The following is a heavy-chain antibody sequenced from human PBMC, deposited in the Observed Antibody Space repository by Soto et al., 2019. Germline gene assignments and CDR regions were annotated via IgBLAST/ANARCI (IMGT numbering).Heavy chain of an antibody. CDR2: INPNSGGT. Sequence: QVQLVQSGAEVKKPGASVKVSCKASGYTFTGYYMHWVRQAPGQGLEWMGWINPNSGGTNYAQKFQGWVTMTRDTSISTAYMELSRLRSDDTAVYYCARGVNCSSTGCYVKGPFDYWGQGTLVTVSS. J-gene: IGHJ4*02. CDR3: ARGVNCSSTGCYVKGPFDY. CDR1: GYTFTGYY. D-gene: IGHD2-2*01. V-gene: IGHV1-2*04.